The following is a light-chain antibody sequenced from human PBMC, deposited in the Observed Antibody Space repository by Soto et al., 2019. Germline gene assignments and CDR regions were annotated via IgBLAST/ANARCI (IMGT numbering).Light chain of an antibody. CDR3: QQYGSSPTWT. CDR2: DTS. CDR1: QSVSNTY. V-gene: IGKV3-20*01. Sequence: EIVLTQSPGTLSLSPGERASLSCSTSQSVSNTYLAWYQQKPGQAPRLLIYDTSSRVTGIPDRFSGSGSGTDFTLTISRLEPEDFAVYYCQQYGSSPTWTFGQGTKVDIK. J-gene: IGKJ1*01.